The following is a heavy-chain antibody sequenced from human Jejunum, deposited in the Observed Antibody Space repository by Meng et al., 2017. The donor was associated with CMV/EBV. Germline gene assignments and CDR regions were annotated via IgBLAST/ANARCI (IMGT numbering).Heavy chain of an antibody. CDR2: IEYDGSDK. CDR3: AKDVDH. Sequence: QVQLVGSGGGGVQPGGALRLSCAASGFTFSSDGMHWVRQAPGRGPEWVAFIEYDGSDKYYADSMKGRFTISRDNSKNTMYLQMTSLKAEDTALYYCAKDVDHWGQGTLVTVSS. CDR1: GFTFSSDG. J-gene: IGHJ4*02. V-gene: IGHV3-30*02.